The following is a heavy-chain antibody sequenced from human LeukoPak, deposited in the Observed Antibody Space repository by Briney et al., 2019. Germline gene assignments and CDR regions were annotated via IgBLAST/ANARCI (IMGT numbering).Heavy chain of an antibody. CDR2: IKSKTDGGTT. D-gene: IGHD3-10*01. Sequence: GGSLRLSCAASGFTFSNAWMSWVRQAPGKGLEWVGRIKSKTDGGTTDYAAPVKGRFTISRDDSKNTLYLQMNSLKTEDTAVYYCTTVTPYGSGSYYNGGSAYWGQGTLVTVSS. V-gene: IGHV3-15*01. J-gene: IGHJ4*02. CDR1: GFTFSNAW. CDR3: TTVTPYGSGSYYNGGSAY.